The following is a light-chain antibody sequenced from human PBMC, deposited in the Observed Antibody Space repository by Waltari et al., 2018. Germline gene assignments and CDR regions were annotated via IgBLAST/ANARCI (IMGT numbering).Light chain of an antibody. CDR3: CSYAGGNTYV. V-gene: IGLV2-11*01. Sequence: QPPLPQPRPVPGSLGQSVTIPCPETSLNVGGKNYVSWSQHRPGKAPKLMIYNVSNRPSGVPDRFSGSKSANTASLTISGLQAEDEADYYCCSYAGGNTYVFGTGTKVTVL. CDR2: NVS. J-gene: IGLJ1*01. CDR1: SLNVGGKNY.